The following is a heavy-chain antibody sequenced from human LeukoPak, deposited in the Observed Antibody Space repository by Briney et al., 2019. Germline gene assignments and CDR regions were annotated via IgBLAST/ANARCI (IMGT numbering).Heavy chain of an antibody. CDR3: ARRTGSNFDY. J-gene: IGHJ4*02. Sequence: GSLRLSCAASGFTFSNYELNWIRQPPGKGLEWIGSIYYSGSTYYNPSLKSRVTISVDTSKNQFSLKLSSVTAADTAVYYCARRTGSNFDYWGQGTLVTVSS. D-gene: IGHD4-17*01. V-gene: IGHV4-39*01. CDR2: IYYSGST. CDR1: GFTFSNYE.